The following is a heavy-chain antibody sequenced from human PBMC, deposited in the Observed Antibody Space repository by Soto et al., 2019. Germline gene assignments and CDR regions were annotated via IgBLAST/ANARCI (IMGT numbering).Heavy chain of an antibody. Sequence: GGSLRLSCAASGFTFDDYAMHWVRQAPGKGLEWVSGISWNSGSIGYADSVKGRFTISRDNAKNSLYLQMNSLRAEDTALYYCAKAYTAMVYGLFDYWGQGTLVTVSS. CDR2: ISWNSGSI. D-gene: IGHD5-18*01. CDR3: AKAYTAMVYGLFDY. CDR1: GFTFDDYA. J-gene: IGHJ4*02. V-gene: IGHV3-9*01.